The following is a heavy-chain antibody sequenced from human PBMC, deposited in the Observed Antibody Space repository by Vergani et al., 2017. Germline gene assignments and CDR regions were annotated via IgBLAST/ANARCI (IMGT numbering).Heavy chain of an antibody. V-gene: IGHV3-15*01. Sequence: EVQLVESGGGLVKRGGSLRLSCAASGFTFSNTWMSWVRQAPGKGLEWVGRIKSKTDGGTKDYAAPVRGRFTISRDDSKNALYLQMNSLQIDDTAVYYCATGTGGSDFDYWGRGTLVTVSS. CDR3: ATGTGGSDFDY. D-gene: IGHD1-14*01. CDR1: GFTFSNTW. J-gene: IGHJ4*02. CDR2: IKSKTDGGTK.